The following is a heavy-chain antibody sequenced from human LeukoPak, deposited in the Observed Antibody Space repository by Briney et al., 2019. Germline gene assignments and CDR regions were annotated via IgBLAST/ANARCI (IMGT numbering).Heavy chain of an antibody. Sequence: GGSLRLSCAASGFIFSSYAMHWVRQAPGKGLEWVAVMSYDGSNKYYADSAKGRFTISRDNSKNTLYLQMNSLRAEDTAVYYCARPYNSGWYGDFDYWGQGTLVTVSS. J-gene: IGHJ4*02. CDR2: MSYDGSNK. CDR1: GFIFSSYA. CDR3: ARPYNSGWYGDFDY. V-gene: IGHV3-30-3*01. D-gene: IGHD6-19*01.